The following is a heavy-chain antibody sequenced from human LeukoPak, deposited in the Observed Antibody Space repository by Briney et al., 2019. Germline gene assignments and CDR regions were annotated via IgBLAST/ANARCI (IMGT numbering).Heavy chain of an antibody. Sequence: GGSLRLSCAASGFTFSSYGMSWVRQAPGKGLEWVSVISGSGDTTYYADSVKGRFTISRDNAKNSLYLQMNSLRAEDTAVYYCARAIPAPDYWGQGTLVTVSS. CDR3: ARAIPAPDY. V-gene: IGHV3-23*01. J-gene: IGHJ4*02. CDR1: GFTFSSYG. CDR2: ISGSGDTT.